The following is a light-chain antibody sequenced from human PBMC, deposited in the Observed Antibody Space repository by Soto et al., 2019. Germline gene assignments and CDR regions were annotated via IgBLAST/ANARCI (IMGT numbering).Light chain of an antibody. V-gene: IGLV2-23*01. Sequence: QSALTQPASVAGSPKQSITISLTGNSSDVGHYDLVSWYKKHPDKAPQLMISKGTKRPSGVSDRFSGSKSGNTASLTLSGLQAEDEADYDCCSYAGTNTYGFGLGTQLTVL. CDR1: SSDVGHYDL. J-gene: IGLJ1*01. CDR2: KGT. CDR3: CSYAGTNTYG.